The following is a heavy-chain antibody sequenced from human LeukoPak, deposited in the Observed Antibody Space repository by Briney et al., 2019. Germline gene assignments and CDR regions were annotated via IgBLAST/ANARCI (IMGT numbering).Heavy chain of an antibody. CDR3: ARGAYSSGWYPHFGY. J-gene: IGHJ4*02. CDR2: ISSSGSTI. Sequence: GGSLRLSCAASGFTFSSYEMNWVRQAPGKGLEWVSYISSSGSTIYYADSVKGRFTISRDNAKNSLYLQMNSLRAEDTAVCYCARGAYSSGWYPHFGYWGQGTLVTVSS. V-gene: IGHV3-48*03. CDR1: GFTFSSYE. D-gene: IGHD6-19*01.